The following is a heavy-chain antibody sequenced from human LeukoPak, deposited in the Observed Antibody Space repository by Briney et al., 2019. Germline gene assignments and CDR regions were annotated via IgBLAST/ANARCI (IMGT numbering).Heavy chain of an antibody. CDR3: ARVTMVRGVILKDFDY. CDR2: ISSSSSYI. V-gene: IGHV3-21*01. CDR1: GFTFSSYS. J-gene: IGHJ4*02. Sequence: GGSLRLSCAASGFTFSSYSMNWVRQAPGKGLEWVSSISSSSSYIYYADSVKGRFTISRDNAKNSLYLQMNSLRAEDTAVYYCARVTMVRGVILKDFDYWGQGTLVTVSS. D-gene: IGHD3-10*01.